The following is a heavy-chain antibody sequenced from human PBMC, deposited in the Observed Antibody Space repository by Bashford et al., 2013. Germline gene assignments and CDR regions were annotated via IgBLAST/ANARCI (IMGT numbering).Heavy chain of an antibody. D-gene: IGHD3-9*01. V-gene: IGHV1-3*01. J-gene: IGHJ6*04. Sequence: ASVKVSCKASGYTFTSYAMHWVRQAPGQRLEWMGWINAGNGNTKYSQKFQGRVTITRDTSASTAYMELSSLRSEDTAVYYCARGPPGRHVLRYFDWLLYGYYYYGMDVWAKGTTVTVSS. CDR3: ARGPPGRHVLRYFDWLLYGYYYYGMDV. CDR2: INAGNGNT. CDR1: GYTFTSYA.